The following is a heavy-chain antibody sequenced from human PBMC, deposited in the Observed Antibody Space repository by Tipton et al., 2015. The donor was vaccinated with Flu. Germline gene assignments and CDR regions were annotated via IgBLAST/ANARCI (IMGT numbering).Heavy chain of an antibody. CDR1: GGSLSSYF. CDR3: ARRGSYHHYYSDH. J-gene: IGHJ2*01. CDR2: IYPSGNT. Sequence: TLSLTCTVSGGSLSSYFWRWIRQPAGKGLEWIGRIYPSGNTNYNPSLQSRVTISVDTSRNQFSLSLTSVTAADAAVYYCARRGSYHHYYSDHWGRGTLVSVS. V-gene: IGHV4-4*07. D-gene: IGHD1-26*01.